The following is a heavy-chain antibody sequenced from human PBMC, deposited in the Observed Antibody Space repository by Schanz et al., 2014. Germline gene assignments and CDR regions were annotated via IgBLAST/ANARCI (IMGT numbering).Heavy chain of an antibody. V-gene: IGHV3-9*01. Sequence: EVQLVESGGGLVQPGRSLRLSCVASGFRFDDYAMHWVRHAPGKGLEWVSGMSWNAGSLGYGDSVKGRFTISRDNAKNSLYLQMNSLRAEDTALYYCARDTAQSCIGPSCFEYCQHWGQGALVTVSS. CDR2: MSWNAGSL. CDR3: ARDTAQSCIGPSCFEYCQH. CDR1: GFRFDDYA. J-gene: IGHJ1*01. D-gene: IGHD2-2*01.